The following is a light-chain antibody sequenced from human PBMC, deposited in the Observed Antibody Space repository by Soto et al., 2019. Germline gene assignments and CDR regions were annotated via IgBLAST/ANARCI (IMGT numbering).Light chain of an antibody. CDR3: ATWDDSLNGFYV. J-gene: IGLJ1*01. Sequence: QSVLTQPPSASGTPGQGVTISCSGSTSNIGSNYVYWYQQLPGTAPKLLIYRNNQRLSGVPDRFSGSKSGTSASLAISGLRSDDEADYFCATWDDSLNGFYVFGTGTKLTVL. V-gene: IGLV1-47*01. CDR1: TSNIGSNY. CDR2: RNN.